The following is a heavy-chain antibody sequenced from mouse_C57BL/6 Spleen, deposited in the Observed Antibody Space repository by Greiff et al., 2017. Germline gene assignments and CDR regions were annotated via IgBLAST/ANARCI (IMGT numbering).Heavy chain of an antibody. CDR3: ARGDDGHWYFDV. D-gene: IGHD2-3*01. V-gene: IGHV1-61*01. CDR2: IYPSDSET. J-gene: IGHJ1*03. CDR1: GYTFTSYW. Sequence: VQLQQPGAELVRPGSSVKLSCKASGYTFTSYWMAWVKQRPGQGLEWIGNIYPSDSETHYNQKFKDKATLTVDKSSSTAYMQLSSLTSEDSAVYYCARGDDGHWYFDVWGTGTTVTVSS.